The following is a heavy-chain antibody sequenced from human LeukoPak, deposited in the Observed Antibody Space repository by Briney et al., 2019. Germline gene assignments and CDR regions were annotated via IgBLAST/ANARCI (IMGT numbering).Heavy chain of an antibody. CDR2: IWYDGSNK. D-gene: IGHD2-21*02. J-gene: IGHJ4*02. V-gene: IGHV3-33*01. Sequence: GGSLRLSCVASGFTFSSYGMHWGRQAPGKGVERVAVIWYDGSNKYYADSVKGGVTISRDNSKNTLYLQMNSLRAEDTAVYYCARDRERGDWYSYYFDYWGQGTLVTVSS. CDR1: GFTFSSYG. CDR3: ARDRERGDWYSYYFDY.